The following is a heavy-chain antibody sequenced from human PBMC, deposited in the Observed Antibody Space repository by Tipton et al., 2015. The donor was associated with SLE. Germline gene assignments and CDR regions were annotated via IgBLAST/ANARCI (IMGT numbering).Heavy chain of an antibody. J-gene: IGHJ3*02. D-gene: IGHD3-22*01. V-gene: IGHV4-34*01. CDR2: INHSGST. CDR3: ARRRITMILARQVYAFDI. CDR1: GGSFSGYY. Sequence: TLSLTCAVYGGSFSGYYWSWIRQPPGKGLEWIGEINHSGSTNYNPSLKSRVTISVDTSKNQFSLKLSSVTAADTAGYYCARRRITMILARQVYAFDIRGQGTMVTVSS.